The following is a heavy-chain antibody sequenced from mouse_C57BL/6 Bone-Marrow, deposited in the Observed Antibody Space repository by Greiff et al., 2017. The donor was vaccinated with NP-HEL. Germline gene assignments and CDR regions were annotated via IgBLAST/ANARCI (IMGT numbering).Heavy chain of an antibody. CDR1: GFSLTSYG. D-gene: IGHD1-1*01. J-gene: IGHJ1*03. CDR3: AGYGSSYWYFDV. V-gene: IGHV2-5*01. CDR2: IWRGGST. Sequence: VKLQESGPGLVQPSQCLSITCTVSGFSLTSYGVHWVRQSPGKGLEWLGVIWRGGSTEYNAAFMSRLSITKDNSKSQVFFKMNSLQADDTAIYYCAGYGSSYWYFDVWGTGTTVTVSS.